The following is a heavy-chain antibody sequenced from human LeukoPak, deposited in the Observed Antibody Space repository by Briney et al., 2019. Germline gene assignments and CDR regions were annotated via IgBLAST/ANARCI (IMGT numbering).Heavy chain of an antibody. CDR2: IKQDGSEK. J-gene: IGHJ4*02. CDR1: GFTFSSYV. CDR3: AGGTGFIIKD. V-gene: IGHV3-7*03. Sequence: GGSLRLSCAASGFTFSSYVMNWVRRAPGKGLEWVANIKQDGSEKNYVDSVKGRFTISRDNAKNSLYLQMNNLRVEDTAMYYCAGGTGFIIKDWGQGTLVTVSS. D-gene: IGHD3-9*01.